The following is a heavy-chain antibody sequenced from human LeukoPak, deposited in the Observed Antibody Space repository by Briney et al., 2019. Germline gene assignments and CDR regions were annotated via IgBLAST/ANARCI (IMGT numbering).Heavy chain of an antibody. J-gene: IGHJ3*02. Sequence: GGSLRLSCSASEFDFSTYTMNWVRQAPGKGLEWVSSISGTTPYMYYADSVKGRFTISRDNAKNSLYLQMNSLRAEDTAVYYCARDAGYDSSGYDAFDMWGQGTMVTVSS. V-gene: IGHV3-21*06. D-gene: IGHD3-22*01. CDR1: EFDFSTYT. CDR2: ISGTTPYM. CDR3: ARDAGYDSSGYDAFDM.